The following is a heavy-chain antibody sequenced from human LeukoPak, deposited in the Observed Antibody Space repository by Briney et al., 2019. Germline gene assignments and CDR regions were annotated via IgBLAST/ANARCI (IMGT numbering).Heavy chain of an antibody. CDR1: GDSVTSHG. V-gene: IGHV4-59*02. D-gene: IGHD2-21*01. CDR3: ARDNVGLLDF. Sequence: SETLSFTCSVSGDSVTSHGWSWVRQPPGKGLEWIGYVYASGANSDNCNPSLKSRITISVDTSRNQFSLRLNSVTAADTAIYYCARDNVGLLDFWGQGILVTVSS. CDR2: VYASGAN. J-gene: IGHJ4*02.